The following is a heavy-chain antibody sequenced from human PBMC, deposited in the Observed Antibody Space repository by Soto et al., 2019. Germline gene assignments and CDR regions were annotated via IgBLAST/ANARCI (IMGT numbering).Heavy chain of an antibody. CDR1: GYTLTSYG. V-gene: IGHV1-18*01. CDR2: ISAYNGNT. Sequence: ASVKVACKAAGYTLTSYGSSWGRQTPGQGLEWMGCISAYNGNTNYAQKLQGRVTMTTDTSTSTAYMELRSLRSDDTAVYYCARDQLLRFLAAGDDFAIWGQGTMVTVSS. CDR3: ARDQLLRFLAAGDDFAI. J-gene: IGHJ3*02. D-gene: IGHD3-3*01.